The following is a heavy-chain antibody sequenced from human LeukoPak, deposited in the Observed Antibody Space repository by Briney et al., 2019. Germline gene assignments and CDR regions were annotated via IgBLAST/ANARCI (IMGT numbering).Heavy chain of an antibody. CDR1: GFTFSSYW. CDR2: INSDGSST. J-gene: IGHJ6*03. CDR3: ARDRHYYYYYMDV. Sequence: GGSLRLSCAASGFTFSSYWMHWVRQAPGKGLVWVSRINSDGSSTSYADSVKGRFTISRDNAKNALYLQMNSLRAEDTAVYYCARDRHYYYYYMDVWGKGTTVTVSS. V-gene: IGHV3-74*01.